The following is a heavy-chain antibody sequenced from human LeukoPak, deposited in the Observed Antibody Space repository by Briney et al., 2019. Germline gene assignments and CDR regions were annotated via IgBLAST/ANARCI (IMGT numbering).Heavy chain of an antibody. CDR1: GYTFTGYY. V-gene: IGHV1-2*02. Sequence: ASVKVSCKASGYTFTGYYIHWVRQGPGQRLEWMGWINPNSGGTNYAQKFQGRVTMTRDTSISTAYMELSTLRSDDTAVYYCAKNYQLLSYNCFDPWGQGTLVTVSS. CDR3: AKNYQLLSYNCFDP. J-gene: IGHJ5*02. D-gene: IGHD2-2*01. CDR2: INPNSGGT.